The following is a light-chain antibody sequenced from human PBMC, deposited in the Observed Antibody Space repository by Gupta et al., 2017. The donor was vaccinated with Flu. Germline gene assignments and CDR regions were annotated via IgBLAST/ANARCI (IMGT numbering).Light chain of an antibody. CDR1: SPNVGSNT. V-gene: IGLV1-44*01. CDR2: SDN. J-gene: IGLJ3*02. Sequence: QSVLTQPPSASGTPGQRVTISCSGSSPNVGSNTVSWYQQFPGTAPKLLIFSDNQRPSGVPDRFSGSKSGTSASLAIGGLQSEDEADYYCSAWDDSLKGRVFGGGTKLTVL. CDR3: SAWDDSLKGRV.